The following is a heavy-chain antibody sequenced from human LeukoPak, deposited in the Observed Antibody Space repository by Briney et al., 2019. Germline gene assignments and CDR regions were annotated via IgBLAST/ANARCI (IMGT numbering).Heavy chain of an antibody. V-gene: IGHV3-30*04. CDR1: GFTFSSYA. D-gene: IGHD1-14*01. J-gene: IGHJ4*02. Sequence: PGRSLRLSCAASGFTFSSYAMHWVRQAPGKGLEWVAVISYDGSNKYYADSVKGRFTISRDNSKNTLYLQMNSLRAEDTAVCYCASEGPGGNRVYFDYWGQGTLVTVSS. CDR2: ISYDGSNK. CDR3: ASEGPGGNRVYFDY.